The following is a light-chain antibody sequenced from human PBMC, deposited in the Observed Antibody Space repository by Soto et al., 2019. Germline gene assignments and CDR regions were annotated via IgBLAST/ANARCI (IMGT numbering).Light chain of an antibody. V-gene: IGLV2-8*01. CDR2: EVS. CDR1: SSDVVGYNY. CDR3: SSYAGSNNGV. J-gene: IGLJ2*01. Sequence: QSALTQPPSASGSPGQSVTISCTGTSSDVVGYNYVSWYQQHPGKAPKLMIYEVSKRPSGVPDRFSGSKSGNTASLTVSGLQAEDEADYYCSSYAGSNNGVFGGGTKLTVL.